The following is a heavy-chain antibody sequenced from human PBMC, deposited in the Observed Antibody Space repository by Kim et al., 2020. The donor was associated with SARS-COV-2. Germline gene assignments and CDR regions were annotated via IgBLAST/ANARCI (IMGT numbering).Heavy chain of an antibody. J-gene: IGHJ5*02. CDR2: INTNTGNP. D-gene: IGHD3-22*01. CDR3: ARYLSGYDVGWFDP. Sequence: ASVKVSCKASGYTFTSYAMNWVRQAPGQGLEWMGWINTNTGNPTYAQGFTGRFVFSLDTSVSTAYLQISSLKAEDTAVYYCARYLSGYDVGWFDPWGQGTLVTVSS. CDR1: GYTFTSYA. V-gene: IGHV7-4-1*02.